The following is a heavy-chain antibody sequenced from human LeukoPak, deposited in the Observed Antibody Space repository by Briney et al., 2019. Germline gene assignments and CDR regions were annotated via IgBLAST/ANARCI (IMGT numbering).Heavy chain of an antibody. CDR2: IRYDGSNK. J-gene: IGHJ4*02. Sequence: GGSLRLSCAASGFTFSSYGMHWVRQAPGKGLEWVAFIRYDGSNKYYADSVKGRFTISRDNSKNTLYLQMNSLRAEDTAVYYCAKEGYYYGSGSYSFFDYWGQGTLVTVSS. CDR3: AKEGYYYGSGSYSFFDY. D-gene: IGHD3-10*01. CDR1: GFTFSSYG. V-gene: IGHV3-30*02.